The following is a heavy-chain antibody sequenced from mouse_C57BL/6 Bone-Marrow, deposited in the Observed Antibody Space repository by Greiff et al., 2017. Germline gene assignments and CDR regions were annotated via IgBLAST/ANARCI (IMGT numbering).Heavy chain of an antibody. D-gene: IGHD2-4*01. Sequence: QVQLQQSGAELARPGASVKMSCKASGYTFTSYTMHWVKQRPGQGLEWIGYINPSSGYTKYNQKFKDKATLTADKSSSTAYMKLSSLTSEDSAVYYCARLYYDYDGFAYWGQGTLVTVSA. CDR3: ARLYYDYDGFAY. J-gene: IGHJ3*01. CDR2: INPSSGYT. V-gene: IGHV1-4*01. CDR1: GYTFTSYT.